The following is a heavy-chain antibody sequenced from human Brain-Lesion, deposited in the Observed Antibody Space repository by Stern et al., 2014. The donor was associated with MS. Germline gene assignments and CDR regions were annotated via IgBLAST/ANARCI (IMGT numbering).Heavy chain of an antibody. CDR2: IYTADSDP. V-gene: IGHV5-51*01. CDR3: ARTYSSGWYGGHAFDI. D-gene: IGHD6-19*01. Sequence: VQLGQSGAEVKKPGESLKISCKGSGYRFDNYWIGWVRQKPGKALEWMGIIYTADSDPRYSPSLQGQVTISADKSISTVYLQWSSLKASDTAMYYCARTYSSGWYGGHAFDIWGQGTMVTVSS. CDR1: GYRFDNYW. J-gene: IGHJ3*02.